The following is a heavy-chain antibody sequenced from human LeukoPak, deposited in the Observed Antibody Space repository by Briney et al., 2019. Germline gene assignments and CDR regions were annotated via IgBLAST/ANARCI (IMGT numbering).Heavy chain of an antibody. V-gene: IGHV4-39*01. CDR3: ARHFGGDSSGYDDY. Sequence: PSETLSLTCTVSGGSISSSSYYWGWIRQPPGKGLEWIGSIYYSGSTYYNPSLKSRFTISVDTSKNQFSLKLSSVPAADTAVYYCARHFGGDSSGYDDYWGQGTLVTVSS. J-gene: IGHJ4*02. CDR1: GGSISSSSYY. CDR2: IYYSGST. D-gene: IGHD3-22*01.